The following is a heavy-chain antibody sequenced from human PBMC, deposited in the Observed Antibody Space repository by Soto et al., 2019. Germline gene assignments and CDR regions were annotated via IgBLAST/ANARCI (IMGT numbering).Heavy chain of an antibody. CDR1: GFTFGSYG. CDR3: AKGAHDPPMAFILAY. V-gene: IGHV3-30*18. CDR2: ISNDGTNK. Sequence: QLQLVESGGGAVQPGRSLRLSCAASGFTFGSYGMHWVRQAPGKGLEWVAVISNDGTNKYYEDCVKGRFTISRDNSKNPLYLQMDSLRVEDRAVYYCAKGAHDPPMAFILAYWGQGILVTVTS. D-gene: IGHD5-18*01. J-gene: IGHJ4*02.